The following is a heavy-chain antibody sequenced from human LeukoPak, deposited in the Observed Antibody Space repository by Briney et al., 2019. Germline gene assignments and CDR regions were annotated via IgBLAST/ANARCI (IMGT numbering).Heavy chain of an antibody. V-gene: IGHV4-39*01. CDR2: IYCSGST. Sequence: PSETLSLTCSVSGDSVSSRTYYWGWIRQPPGKGLEWIGSIYCSGSTYYNPFLKSRVTISVDTSENQFSLKLNSVPAADTAVYYCARSMSTRVGYYYYYMDVWGKGTTVTVSS. CDR3: ARSMSTRVGYYYYYMDV. D-gene: IGHD1-26*01. J-gene: IGHJ6*03. CDR1: GDSVSSRTYY.